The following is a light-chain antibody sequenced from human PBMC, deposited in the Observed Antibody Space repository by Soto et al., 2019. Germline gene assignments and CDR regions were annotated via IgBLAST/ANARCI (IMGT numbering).Light chain of an antibody. V-gene: IGKV3-15*01. Sequence: EIVMTQSPATLSVSPGERATLSCSASQSVSSNLAWYQQKPGQAPRLLIYGASTRATGIPARFSGSGFGTEFTLTISSLQSEDFAVYYCQQYNKWPPYTLGQGTKLEIK. CDR3: QQYNKWPPYT. CDR2: GAS. CDR1: QSVSSN. J-gene: IGKJ2*01.